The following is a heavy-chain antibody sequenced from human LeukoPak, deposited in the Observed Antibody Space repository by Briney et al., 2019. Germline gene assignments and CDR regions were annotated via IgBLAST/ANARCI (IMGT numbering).Heavy chain of an antibody. CDR1: GFTFSSYS. J-gene: IGHJ4*02. CDR2: ISSSSSYI. D-gene: IGHD3-10*01. CDR3: ASDYYYGSGSFYS. V-gene: IGHV3-21*04. Sequence: GGSLRLSCAASGFTFSSYSMNWVRQAPGKGLEWVSSISSSSSYIYYADSVKGRFTISRDNSKNTLYLQMNSLRAEDTAVYYCASDYYYGSGSFYSWGQGTLVTVSS.